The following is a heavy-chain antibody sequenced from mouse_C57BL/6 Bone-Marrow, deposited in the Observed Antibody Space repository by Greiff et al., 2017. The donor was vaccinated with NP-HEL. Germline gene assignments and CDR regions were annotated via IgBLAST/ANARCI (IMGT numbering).Heavy chain of an antibody. V-gene: IGHV1-53*01. CDR3: AQASMVAMAWFAY. Sequence: VQLQQPGTELVKPGASVKLSCKASGYTFTSYWMHWVKQRPGQGLEWIGNINPSNGGTNYNEKFKSKATLTVDKSSSTAYMQLSSLTSEDSAVYYCAQASMVAMAWFAYWGQGTLVTVSA. CDR2: INPSNGGT. J-gene: IGHJ3*01. CDR1: GYTFTSYW. D-gene: IGHD2-2*01.